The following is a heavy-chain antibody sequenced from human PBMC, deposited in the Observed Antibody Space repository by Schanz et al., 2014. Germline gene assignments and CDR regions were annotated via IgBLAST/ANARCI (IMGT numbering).Heavy chain of an antibody. V-gene: IGHV3-30-3*01. D-gene: IGHD2-2*01. Sequence: VQLVESGGGLVQPGGSLRLSCAASGFTFNSYAMTWVRQAPGKGLEWVALISNDGSIKYYADSVKGRFTISRDNAKNTLYLQMNSLRAEDTAVYYCARAARRTRVVPLYFDYWGQGTLVTVSS. CDR3: ARAARRTRVVPLYFDY. J-gene: IGHJ4*02. CDR2: ISNDGSIK. CDR1: GFTFNSYA.